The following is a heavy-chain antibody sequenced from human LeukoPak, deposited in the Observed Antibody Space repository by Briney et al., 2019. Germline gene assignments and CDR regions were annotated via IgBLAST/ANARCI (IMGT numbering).Heavy chain of an antibody. CDR2: ISYDGSNK. CDR1: GFTFSIYA. J-gene: IGHJ4*02. CDR3: ARDLVGFRDPSGWWSHRLGY. D-gene: IGHD6-19*01. Sequence: PGGSLRLSCAASGFTFSIYAMHWVRQDPGKGLEWVAVISYDGSNKYYADSVKGRFTISRDNSKNTLYLQMNSLRAEDTAVYYCARDLVGFRDPSGWWSHRLGYWGQGTLVTVSS. V-gene: IGHV3-30*01.